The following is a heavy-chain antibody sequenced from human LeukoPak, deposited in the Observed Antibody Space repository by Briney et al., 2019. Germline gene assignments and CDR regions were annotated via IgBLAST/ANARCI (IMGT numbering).Heavy chain of an antibody. CDR1: GFTFSSYG. J-gene: IGHJ3*02. CDR3: AREKWELGRGAFDI. Sequence: GGSLRLSCAASGFTFSSYGMHWVRQAPGKGLEWVAVISYDGSNKYYADSVKGRFTISRDNSKNTLYLQMNSLRAEDTAVYYCAREKWELGRGAFDIWGQGTMVTVSS. V-gene: IGHV3-30*03. CDR2: ISYDGSNK. D-gene: IGHD1-26*01.